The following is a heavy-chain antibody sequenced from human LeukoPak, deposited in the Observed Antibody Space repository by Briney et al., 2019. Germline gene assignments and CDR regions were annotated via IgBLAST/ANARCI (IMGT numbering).Heavy chain of an antibody. Sequence: GGSLRLSCAASGFTFSSYAMSWVRQAPGKGLEWVSAISGSGGSTYYADSVKGRFTISRDNSKNTLYLQMNSLRAEDTAVYYCAKDHSPYSNYAGGFDYWGQGTLVTVSS. CDR1: GFTFSSYA. J-gene: IGHJ4*02. CDR3: AKDHSPYSNYAGGFDY. V-gene: IGHV3-23*01. CDR2: ISGSGGST. D-gene: IGHD4-11*01.